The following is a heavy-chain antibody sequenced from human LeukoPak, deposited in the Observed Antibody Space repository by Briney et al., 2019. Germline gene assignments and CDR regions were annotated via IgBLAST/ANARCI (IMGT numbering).Heavy chain of an antibody. Sequence: ASVKLSCKASGYTFTGYYMHWVRQAPGQGLEWMGWINPNSGGTNYAQKFQGRVTMTRDTSISTAYMELSRLRSDDAAVYYCARDRLVLRGYGTLHFDYWGQGTLVTVSS. J-gene: IGHJ4*02. CDR1: GYTFTGYY. V-gene: IGHV1-2*02. D-gene: IGHD3-22*01. CDR2: INPNSGGT. CDR3: ARDRLVLRGYGTLHFDY.